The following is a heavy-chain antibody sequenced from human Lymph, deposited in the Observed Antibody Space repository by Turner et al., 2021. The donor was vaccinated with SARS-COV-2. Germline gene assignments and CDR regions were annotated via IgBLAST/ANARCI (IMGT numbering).Heavy chain of an antibody. CDR3: TTGWFTGTYGDYFDY. CDR2: IKSKTDGGTT. J-gene: IGHJ4*02. Sequence: EVQLVASGGGLVKSGGSLRPSCAASGFTFSYAWMTWVRQAPGKGMEWVGRIKSKTDGGTTDYAAPVKGRFTISRDDSKNTLYLQMNRLKTEDTAVYFCTTGWFTGTYGDYFDYWGQGTLVTVSS. CDR1: GFTFSYAW. D-gene: IGHD1-7*01. V-gene: IGHV3-15*01.